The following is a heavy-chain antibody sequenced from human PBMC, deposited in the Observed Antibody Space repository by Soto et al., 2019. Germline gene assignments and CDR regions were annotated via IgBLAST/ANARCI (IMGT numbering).Heavy chain of an antibody. CDR2: IYPGDSDT. V-gene: IGHV5-51*01. J-gene: IGHJ6*02. CDR1: GYSFTSYW. CDR3: ARTHYCSGGSCSQRPPSYYYYGMDV. Sequence: PGESLKISCKGSGYSFTSYWIGWVRQMPGKGLEWMGIIYPGDSDTRYSPSFQGQVTISADKSISTAYLQWSSLKASDTAMYYCARTHYCSGGSCSQRPPSYYYYGMDVWGQGTTVTVSS. D-gene: IGHD2-15*01.